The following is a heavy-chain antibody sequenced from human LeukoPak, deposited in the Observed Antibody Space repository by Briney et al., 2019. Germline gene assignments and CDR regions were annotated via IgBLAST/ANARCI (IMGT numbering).Heavy chain of an antibody. CDR2: IKQDGSEK. CDR1: GFTFSSYW. Sequence: PGGSLRLSCAASGFTFSSYWMSWVRQAPGKGLEWVANIKQDGSEKYYVDSVKGRFTISRGNAKNSLYLQMNSLRAEDTAVYYCAMDYSSSGLDYWGQGTLVTVSS. V-gene: IGHV3-7*04. D-gene: IGHD6-6*01. J-gene: IGHJ4*02. CDR3: AMDYSSSGLDY.